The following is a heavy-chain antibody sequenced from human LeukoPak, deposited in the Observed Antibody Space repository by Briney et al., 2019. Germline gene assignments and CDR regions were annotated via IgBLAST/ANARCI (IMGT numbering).Heavy chain of an antibody. Sequence: GGSLRLSCAASGFTFSSYAMHWVRQAPGKGLEWVAVISYDGSNKYYAYSVKGRFTISRDNSKNTLLLQMNSLRAEDTAVYYCARNYPVLLDDAFDIWGQGTMVTVSS. CDR2: ISYDGSNK. V-gene: IGHV3-30-3*01. D-gene: IGHD2/OR15-2a*01. CDR3: ARNYPVLLDDAFDI. J-gene: IGHJ3*02. CDR1: GFTFSSYA.